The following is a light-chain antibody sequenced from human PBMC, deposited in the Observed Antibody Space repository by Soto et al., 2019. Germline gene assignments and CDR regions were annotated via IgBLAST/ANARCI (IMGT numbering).Light chain of an antibody. CDR1: SSDIGVYNY. V-gene: IGLV2-14*01. J-gene: IGLJ1*01. CDR2: EVS. CDR3: SSYSTSTTPFV. Sequence: QSALTQSASVSGSPGQSITVSCTATSSDIGVYNYVSWYQQHPGKAPKLIISEVSNRPSGVSNRSSGSKSGNTASLTISGLQAEDEADYSCSSYSTSTTPFVFGTGTKVTVL.